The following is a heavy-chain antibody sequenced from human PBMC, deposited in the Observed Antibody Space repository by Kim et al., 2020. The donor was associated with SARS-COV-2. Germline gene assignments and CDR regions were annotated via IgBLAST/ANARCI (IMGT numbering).Heavy chain of an antibody. D-gene: IGHD1-26*01. CDR1: GFTFNTYG. CDR3: AISLSGSYFGYDY. Sequence: GGSLRLSCAASGFTFNTYGMHWVRQAPGKGLEWVAGISYDGSHKDYVDSVKGRFTISRDNPKNTLYLQMNSLRIEDTAVYYCAISLSGSYFGYDYWGQGSLVTVSS. J-gene: IGHJ4*02. CDR2: ISYDGSHK. V-gene: IGHV3-30*03.